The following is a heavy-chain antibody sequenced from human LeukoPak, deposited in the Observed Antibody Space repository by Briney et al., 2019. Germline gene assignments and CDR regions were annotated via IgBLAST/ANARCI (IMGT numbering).Heavy chain of an antibody. CDR3: AKGGQWLVRVVAFDI. Sequence: PGRSLRLSSAASGFTFDDYAMHWVRQAPGKGLEWVSGISWNSGSIGYADSVKGRFTISRDNAKNSLYLQMNSLRAEDTALYYCAKGGQWLVRVVAFDIWGQGTMVTVSS. CDR2: ISWNSGSI. D-gene: IGHD6-19*01. J-gene: IGHJ3*02. V-gene: IGHV3-9*01. CDR1: GFTFDDYA.